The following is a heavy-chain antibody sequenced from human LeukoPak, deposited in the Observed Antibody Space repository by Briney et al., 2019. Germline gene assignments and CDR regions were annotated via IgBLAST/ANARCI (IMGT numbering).Heavy chain of an antibody. CDR1: GGSISSSNW. CDR2: IFHSGTG. Sequence: PSGTLSLTCAVSGGSISSSNWWSWVRQPPGKGLEWIGEIFHSGTGNYNPSLKSRVTISVDKSNNQFSLRLTSVTAADTAVYYCARSDLYYFDYWGQGTLVTVSS. CDR3: ARSDLYYFDY. V-gene: IGHV4-4*02. J-gene: IGHJ4*02.